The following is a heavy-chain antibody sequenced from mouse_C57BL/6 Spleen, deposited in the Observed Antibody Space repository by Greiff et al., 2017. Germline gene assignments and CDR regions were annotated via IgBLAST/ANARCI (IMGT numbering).Heavy chain of an antibody. CDR3: ARGRSTPSYYAMDY. J-gene: IGHJ4*01. CDR1: GYTFTSYW. Sequence: QVPLQQSGAELVLPGASVKLSCKASGYTFTSYWMHWVKQRPGQGLEWIGELDPSDSYTNYNQKFKGKSTLTVDNSSSTAYMQLSSLTSEDSAVYYCARGRSTPSYYAMDYWGQGTSVTVSS. V-gene: IGHV1-69*01. CDR2: LDPSDSYT. D-gene: IGHD1-1*01.